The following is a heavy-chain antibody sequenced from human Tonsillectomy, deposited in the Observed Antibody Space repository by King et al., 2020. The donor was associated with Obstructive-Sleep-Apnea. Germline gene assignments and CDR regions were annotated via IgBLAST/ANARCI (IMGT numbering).Heavy chain of an antibody. CDR1: GGSISSTNW. V-gene: IGHV4-4*02. CDR2: IYHSGST. Sequence: QLQESGPGLVKPSETLSLTCAVSGGSISSTNWWSWVRQPPGKGLEWIGEIYHSGSTNYNPSLKNRVTISIDKSENQFSLKLTSMTAADTAVYYCASGNSTSPGYWGQGTLVTVSS. CDR3: ASGNSTSPGY. D-gene: IGHD2/OR15-2a*01. J-gene: IGHJ4*02.